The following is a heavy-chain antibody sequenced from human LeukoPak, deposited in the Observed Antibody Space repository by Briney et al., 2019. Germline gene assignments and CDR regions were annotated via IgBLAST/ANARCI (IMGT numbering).Heavy chain of an antibody. J-gene: IGHJ5*02. Sequence: SETLSLNCTVSGGSINSSSYYWGWIRQPPGKGMEWIGSIYYSGSTYYNPSLKSRVTILVDTSKNQFYLKLSSVTAADTAVYYCARDETTVVTPTWFDPWGQGTLVTVSS. D-gene: IGHD4-23*01. CDR1: GGSINSSSYY. V-gene: IGHV4-39*07. CDR2: IYYSGST. CDR3: ARDETTVVTPTWFDP.